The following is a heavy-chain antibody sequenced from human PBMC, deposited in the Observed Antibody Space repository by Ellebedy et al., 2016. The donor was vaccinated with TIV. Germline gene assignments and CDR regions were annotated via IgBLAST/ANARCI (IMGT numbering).Heavy chain of an antibody. J-gene: IGHJ4*02. CDR3: AKAGQGTSDY. D-gene: IGHD1-1*01. CDR2: ISGSGGST. Sequence: GESLKISXAASGFTFSSYAMSWVRQAPGKGLEWVSAISGSGGSTYYADSVKGRFTISRDNSKNTLYLQMNSLRAEDTAVYYCAKAGQGTSDYWGQGTLVTVSS. CDR1: GFTFSSYA. V-gene: IGHV3-23*01.